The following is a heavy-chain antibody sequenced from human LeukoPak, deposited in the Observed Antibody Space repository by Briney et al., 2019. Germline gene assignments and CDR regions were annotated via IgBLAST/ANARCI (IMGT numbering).Heavy chain of an antibody. CDR3: ARVEKYSSSWIDL. D-gene: IGHD6-13*01. Sequence: GGSLRLSCAASGXXFXXXEXXXXXXAXGXXLXXVXYISIXGGTIYYAGSVKGRFTISRDNARNSLYLQMNSLRAEDTAVYYCARVEKYSSSWIDLWGQGTLVTVSS. CDR1: GXXFXXXE. J-gene: IGHJ5*02. CDR2: ISIXGGTI. V-gene: IGHV3-48*03.